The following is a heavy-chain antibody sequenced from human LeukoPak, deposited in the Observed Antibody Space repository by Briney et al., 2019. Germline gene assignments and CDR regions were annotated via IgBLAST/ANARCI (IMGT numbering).Heavy chain of an antibody. CDR2: ISTYNGDT. J-gene: IGHJ4*02. Sequence: ASVRVSCKASGYTFTTYGITWVRQAPGQGLEWMGWISTYNGDTDYAQNYQGRVTITADTSTSTAYMDLRSLRSDDTAVYYCARGKGARDYWGQGTLVTVSA. CDR3: ARGKGARDY. V-gene: IGHV1-18*01. CDR1: GYTFTTYG.